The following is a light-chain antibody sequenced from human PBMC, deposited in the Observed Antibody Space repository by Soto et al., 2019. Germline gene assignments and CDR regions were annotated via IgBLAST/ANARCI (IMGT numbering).Light chain of an antibody. J-gene: IGKJ1*01. V-gene: IGKV1-5*03. CDR2: KAS. CDR1: QGIGNA. CDR3: QHYNSYSEA. Sequence: IPMTQSPSSLSASVGDRVTITCRASQGIGNALGWYQQKPGKPPKVLIYKASTLKSGVPSRFSGSGSGTEFTLTISSLQPDDFATYYCQHYNSYSEAFGQGTKVDIK.